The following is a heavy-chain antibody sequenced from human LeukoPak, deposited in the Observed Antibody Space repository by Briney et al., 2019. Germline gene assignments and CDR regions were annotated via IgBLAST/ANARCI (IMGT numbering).Heavy chain of an antibody. J-gene: IGHJ4*02. CDR3: ARDLFDSSADY. Sequence: GSLRLSCAASGFLFSGYDMSWVHQAPGKGLEWVSYITSSSTTLYYADSVKGRFTISRDNAKNSLYLQMSSLRDEDTAVYYCARDLFDSSADYWGQGTLVTVSS. D-gene: IGHD3-22*01. CDR1: GFLFSGYD. V-gene: IGHV3-48*02. CDR2: ITSSSTTL.